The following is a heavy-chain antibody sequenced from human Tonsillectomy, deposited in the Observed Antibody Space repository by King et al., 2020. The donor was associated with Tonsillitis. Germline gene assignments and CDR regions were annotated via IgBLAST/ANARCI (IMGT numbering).Heavy chain of an antibody. CDR1: GFTFSSYA. CDR3: AKDYVRSSSYSYGMDV. D-gene: IGHD3-16*01. J-gene: IGHJ6*02. V-gene: IGHV3-23*04. Sequence: VQLVESGGGLVQPGGSLRLSCAASGFTFSSYAMSWVRQAPGKGLEWVSAISGSGGSTYYADSVKGRFTISRDNSKNTLYLQMNSLRAEDTAVYYCAKDYVRSSSYSYGMDVWGQGTTVTVSS. CDR2: ISGSGGST.